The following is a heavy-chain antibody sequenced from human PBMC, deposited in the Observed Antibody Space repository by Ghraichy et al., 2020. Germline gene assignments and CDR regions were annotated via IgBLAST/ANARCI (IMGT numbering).Heavy chain of an antibody. CDR1: GGSIRSKNYY. CDR3: ARHTVVPAISTGTEVATFDY. V-gene: IGHV4-39*01. Sequence: SETLSLTCAVSGGSIRSKNYYWGWIRQPPGKGLQWIGSIYYTGSTYQSPSLKSRVSISIDTSKNQLSLKLTSVTAADTAVYYCARHTVVPAISTGTEVATFDYWGQGTLVIVSS. CDR2: IYYTGST. D-gene: IGHD2-2*01. J-gene: IGHJ4*02.